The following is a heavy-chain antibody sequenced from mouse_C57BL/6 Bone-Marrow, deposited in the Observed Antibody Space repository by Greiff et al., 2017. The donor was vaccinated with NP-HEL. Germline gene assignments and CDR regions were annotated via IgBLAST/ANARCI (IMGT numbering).Heavy chain of an antibody. Sequence: QVQLQQSGAELARPGASVKLSCKASGYTFTSYGISWVKQRTGQGLEWIGEIYPRSGNTYYNEKFKGKATLTADKSSSTAYMELRSLTSEDSAVYFCASPYYGSSYEAMDYWGQGTSVTVSS. CDR2: IYPRSGNT. D-gene: IGHD1-1*01. CDR1: GYTFTSYG. CDR3: ASPYYGSSYEAMDY. V-gene: IGHV1-81*01. J-gene: IGHJ4*01.